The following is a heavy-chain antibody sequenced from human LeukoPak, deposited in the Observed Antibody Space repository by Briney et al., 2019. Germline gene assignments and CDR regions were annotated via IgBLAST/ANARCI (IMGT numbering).Heavy chain of an antibody. Sequence: GRSLRLSCTASGFTFSSYSMNWVRQAPGKGLEWVSSISSSSSYIYYADSVKGRFTISRDNAKNSLYLQMNSLRAEDTAVYYCARDGATYEYSFVLVYWGQGTLVTVSS. D-gene: IGHD5-18*01. CDR3: ARDGATYEYSFVLVY. CDR2: ISSSSSYI. V-gene: IGHV3-21*01. J-gene: IGHJ4*02. CDR1: GFTFSSYS.